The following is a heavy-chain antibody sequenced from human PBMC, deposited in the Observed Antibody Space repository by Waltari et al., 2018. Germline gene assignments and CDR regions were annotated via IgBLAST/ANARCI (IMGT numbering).Heavy chain of an antibody. CDR3: ARVSGHDSSGGWYYFDY. CDR1: GYTFTSYA. J-gene: IGHJ4*02. V-gene: IGHV1-2*02. CDR2: INPNSGGT. Sequence: QVQLVQSGAEVKKPGASVKVSCKASGYTFTSYAMHWVRQSPGQRLEWMGWINPNSGGTNYAQKFQGRVTMTRDTSISTAYMELSRLRSDDTAVYYCARVSGHDSSGGWYYFDYWGQGTLVTVSS. D-gene: IGHD3-22*01.